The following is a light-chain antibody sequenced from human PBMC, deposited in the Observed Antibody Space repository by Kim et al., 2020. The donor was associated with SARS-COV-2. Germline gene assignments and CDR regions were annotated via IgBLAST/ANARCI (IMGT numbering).Light chain of an antibody. CDR3: SSYTSSSTQVV. J-gene: IGLJ2*01. V-gene: IGLV2-14*03. CDR2: DVS. Sequence: QSIPLSCTETSSGVGGYNYVSWYQQHPGKAPNLMIYDVSNRPSGVSNRFSGYKSGNSASLTFSELQAEDEGDYYCSSYTSSSTQVVFGGGTQLTVL. CDR1: SSGVGGYNY.